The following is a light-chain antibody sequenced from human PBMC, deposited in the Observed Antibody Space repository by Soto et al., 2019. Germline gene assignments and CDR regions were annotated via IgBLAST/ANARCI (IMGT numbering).Light chain of an antibody. Sequence: TQSPATLSSFPGDRVTLSCRASQSISSWLAWYQQKPGKAPKLLIYDVSSLESGVPSRFSGSGSGTEFTLAISSLQPDDFATYYCQQYNSYPWTFGQGTKVDI. V-gene: IGKV1-5*01. CDR2: DVS. J-gene: IGKJ1*01. CDR3: QQYNSYPWT. CDR1: QSISSW.